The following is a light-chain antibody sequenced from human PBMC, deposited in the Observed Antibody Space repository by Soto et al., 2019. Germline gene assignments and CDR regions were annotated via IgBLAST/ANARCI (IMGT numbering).Light chain of an antibody. CDR2: DAS. J-gene: IGKJ3*01. CDR1: EGVRNQ. V-gene: IGKV1-16*01. Sequence: DIQMTQSPFSLSASVGDRVTITCRASEGVRNQLGWFQQKPGKAPKSLIYDASSLQSGVPSRFIGSGSGTDFTLTINSLPPEDFATYYCHQYNDHPFTFGPGTKVDI. CDR3: HQYNDHPFT.